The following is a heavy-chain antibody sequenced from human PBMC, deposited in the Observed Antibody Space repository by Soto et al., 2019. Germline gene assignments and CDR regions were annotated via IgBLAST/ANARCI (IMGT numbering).Heavy chain of an antibody. CDR2: INPNSGGT. D-gene: IGHD6-19*01. J-gene: IGHJ5*02. Sequence: QVQLVQSGAEVKKPGASVKVSCKASGYTFTGYYMHWVRQAPGQGLEWMGWINPNSGGTHYAQKFQGRVTMTRDTSISTAYMELSRLRSDDTAVYYCARERRAVAGNWFDPLGQGTLVTVSS. V-gene: IGHV1-2*02. CDR3: ARERRAVAGNWFDP. CDR1: GYTFTGYY.